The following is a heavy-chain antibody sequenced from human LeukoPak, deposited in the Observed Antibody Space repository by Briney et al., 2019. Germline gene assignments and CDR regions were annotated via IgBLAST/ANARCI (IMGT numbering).Heavy chain of an antibody. Sequence: SQTLSLTCAISGDSVSSNSASWHWVRQSPSRGLEWLGRTYYRSKWYNDYAVSVKSRITINPDTSKKQFSLQLNSVTPGDTAVYYCAGGVTTPFDYWGQGTLVNVSS. J-gene: IGHJ4*02. V-gene: IGHV6-1*01. CDR3: AGGVTTPFDY. CDR1: GDSVSSNSAS. CDR2: TYYRSKWYN. D-gene: IGHD4-17*01.